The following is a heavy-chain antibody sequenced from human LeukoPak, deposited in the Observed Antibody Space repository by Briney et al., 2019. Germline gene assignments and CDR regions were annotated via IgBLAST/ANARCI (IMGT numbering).Heavy chain of an antibody. D-gene: IGHD3-3*01. Sequence: SETLSLTCTVAGGSISSDYWSWIRQPAGKGLEWIGRIYTSGSTNYNPSLKSRVTMSVDTSKNQFSLKLSSVTAADPAVYYCARESGYPPYYYYYYMDVWGKGATVTVSS. V-gene: IGHV4-4*07. CDR2: IYTSGST. CDR1: GGSISSDY. J-gene: IGHJ6*03. CDR3: ARESGYPPYYYYYYMDV.